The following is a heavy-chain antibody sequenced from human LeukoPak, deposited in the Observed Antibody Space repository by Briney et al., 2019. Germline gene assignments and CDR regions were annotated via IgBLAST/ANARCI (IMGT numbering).Heavy chain of an antibody. J-gene: IGHJ4*02. CDR3: AFDPGY. Sequence: GGSLRLSCAAPGFIFRTYGMHWVRQAPGKGLEWVASIRFDGSNKYYADSVKGRFTISRDNSKNTLYLQMNRLIVEDTAVYYCAFDPGYWGQGTLVTVSS. D-gene: IGHD6-13*01. CDR2: IRFDGSNK. V-gene: IGHV3-30*02. CDR1: GFIFRTYG.